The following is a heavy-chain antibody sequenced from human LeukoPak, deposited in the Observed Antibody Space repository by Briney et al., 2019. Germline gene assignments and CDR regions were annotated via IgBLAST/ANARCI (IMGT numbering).Heavy chain of an antibody. D-gene: IGHD5-12*01. J-gene: IGHJ4*02. Sequence: ASVKVSCKASGYTFTGYYMHWVRQAPGQGLEWMGWINPNSGGTNYAQKFQGRVTMTRDTSISTAYMELSRLRSDDTAVYYCARVSDVVAQAFDYWGQGTLVTVSS. CDR1: GYTFTGYY. CDR3: ARVSDVVAQAFDY. V-gene: IGHV1-2*02. CDR2: INPNSGGT.